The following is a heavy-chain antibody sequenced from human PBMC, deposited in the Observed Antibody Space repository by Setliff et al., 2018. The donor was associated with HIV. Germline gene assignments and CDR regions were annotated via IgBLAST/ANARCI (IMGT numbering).Heavy chain of an antibody. CDR2: ISGYSGNT. CDR3: ARQDGTTVLSKDFDY. Sequence: WASVKVSCKASGYTFTSYGVSWVRQAPGQGLEWMGWISGYSGNTNYAQKLQGRVTMTTDTSTSTAYMELSSLRSDDTAVYYCARQDGTTVLSKDFDYWGQGTLVTVSS. J-gene: IGHJ4*02. V-gene: IGHV1-18*01. CDR1: GYTFTSYG. D-gene: IGHD4-17*01.